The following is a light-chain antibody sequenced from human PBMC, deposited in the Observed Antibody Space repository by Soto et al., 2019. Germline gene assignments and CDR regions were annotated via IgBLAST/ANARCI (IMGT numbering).Light chain of an antibody. V-gene: IGLV1-40*01. CDR1: SSNIGAGFD. CDR2: SNT. Sequence: QSVLTQPPSVSGAPGQTVTISCTGSSSNIGAGFDVHWYQQVPGTAPKLVLYSNTARPSGVPDRFSGSRSGSSGSLAITGLQPEDEAEYFCFSFTTTSTHVFGTGTKLTVL. CDR3: FSFTTTSTHV. J-gene: IGLJ1*01.